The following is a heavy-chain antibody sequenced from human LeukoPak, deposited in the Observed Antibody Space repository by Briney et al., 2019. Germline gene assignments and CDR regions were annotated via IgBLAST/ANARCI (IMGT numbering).Heavy chain of an antibody. CDR2: IKQDGSEK. Sequence: GGSLRLSCAASGFTFSSYWMSWVRQAPGKGLEWVANIKQDGSEKFYVDSVKGRFTISRDNAKNSLYLQMNSLRAEDTAVYYCAKGGIAARRSINYFDYWGQGTLVTVSS. D-gene: IGHD6-6*01. CDR1: GFTFSSYW. V-gene: IGHV3-7*03. CDR3: AKGGIAARRSINYFDY. J-gene: IGHJ4*02.